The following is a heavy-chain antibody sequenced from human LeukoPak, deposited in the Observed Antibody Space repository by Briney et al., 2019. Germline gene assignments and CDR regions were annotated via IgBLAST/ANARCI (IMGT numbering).Heavy chain of an antibody. Sequence: GESLKISCKGSGYSFSTYWIGWVRQMPGKGLEWMGIIYPRDSNTTYSPSFQGQVIISADKSISTAYLQWSSLKASDTAMYYCARIGVAVSGRPDYWGQGTLVTVSS. V-gene: IGHV5-51*01. CDR3: ARIGVAVSGRPDY. J-gene: IGHJ4*02. D-gene: IGHD6-19*01. CDR2: IYPRDSNT. CDR1: GYSFSTYW.